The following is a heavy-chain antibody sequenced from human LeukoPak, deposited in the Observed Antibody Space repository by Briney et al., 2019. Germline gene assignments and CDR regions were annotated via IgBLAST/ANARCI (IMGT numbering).Heavy chain of an antibody. CDR1: GYTFTGYY. V-gene: IGHV1-2*06. Sequence: ASVKVSCKASGYTFTGYYMHWVRQAPGQGLEWIGRINPNSGGTNYAQKFQGRVTMTRDTSISTAYMELSRLRSDDTAVYYCARVIVVVPAAYYYYYGMDVWGQGTTVTVSS. D-gene: IGHD2-2*01. J-gene: IGHJ6*02. CDR3: ARVIVVVPAAYYYYYGMDV. CDR2: INPNSGGT.